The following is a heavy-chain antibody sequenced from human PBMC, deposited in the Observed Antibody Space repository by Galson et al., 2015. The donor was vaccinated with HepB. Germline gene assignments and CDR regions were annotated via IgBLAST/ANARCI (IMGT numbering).Heavy chain of an antibody. D-gene: IGHD3-9*01. V-gene: IGHV3-15*01. J-gene: IGHJ4*02. Sequence: SLRLSCAASGFTFSNAWMSWVRQAPGKGLEWVGRIKSKTDGGTTDYAAPVKGRFTISRDDSKNTLYLQMNSLKTEDTAVYYCTTDLPTDPFDWLVSVLGYWGQGTLVTVSS. CDR1: GFTFSNAW. CDR2: IKSKTDGGTT. CDR3: TTDLPTDPFDWLVSVLGY.